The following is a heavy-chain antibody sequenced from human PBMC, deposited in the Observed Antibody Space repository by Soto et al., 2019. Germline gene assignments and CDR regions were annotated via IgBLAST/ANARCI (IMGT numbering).Heavy chain of an antibody. CDR2: INPNSGGT. V-gene: IGHV1-2*04. Sequence: GASVKVSCKASGYTFTSYAMHWVRQAPGQGLEWMGWINPNSGGTNYAQKFQGWVTMTRDTSISTAYMELSRLRSDDTAVYYCARARETAAPFDPWGQGTLVTVSS. D-gene: IGHD6-13*01. CDR1: GYTFTSYA. J-gene: IGHJ5*02. CDR3: ARARETAAPFDP.